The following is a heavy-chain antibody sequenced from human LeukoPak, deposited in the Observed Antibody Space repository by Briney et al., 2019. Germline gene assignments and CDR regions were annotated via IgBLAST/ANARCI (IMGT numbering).Heavy chain of an antibody. Sequence: PETLSLTCTVSGDSTSRYYWSWIRQPPGKGLEWIGYIYYSGSSNYSPSLKSRVTISGDTSRKQFSLKLTSVTAADTAVYYCARSPLLSYGMDVWGQGTTVTVSS. V-gene: IGHV4-59*01. D-gene: IGHD3-10*01. CDR1: GDSTSRYY. CDR3: ARSPLLSYGMDV. CDR2: IYYSGSS. J-gene: IGHJ6*02.